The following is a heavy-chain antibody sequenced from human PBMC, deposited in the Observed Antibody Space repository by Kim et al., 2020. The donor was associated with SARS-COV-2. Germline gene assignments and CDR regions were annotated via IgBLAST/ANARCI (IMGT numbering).Heavy chain of an antibody. CDR2: IYYSGST. V-gene: IGHV4-31*03. CDR1: GGSISSGGYY. Sequence: SETLSLTCTVSGGSISSGGYYWSWIRQHPGKGLEWIGYIYYSGSTYYNPSLKSRVTISVDTSKNQFSLKLSSVTAADTAVYYCARDVEGDDGDHTPAGFDPWGQGTLVTVSS. D-gene: IGHD4-17*01. J-gene: IGHJ5*02. CDR3: ARDVEGDDGDHTPAGFDP.